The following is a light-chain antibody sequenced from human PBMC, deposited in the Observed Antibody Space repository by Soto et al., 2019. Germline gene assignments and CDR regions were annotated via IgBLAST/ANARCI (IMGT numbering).Light chain of an antibody. CDR3: SSWTSSTTQV. Sequence: QSVLTQPASVSGSPGQSITISCTGTSSDVGGYNFVSWYQQHPGKAPKLMIFEVNNRPSGVSNRFSGSKSGNTASPTISGLQAEDEADYYCSSWTSSTTQVLGGGTKLTVL. CDR2: EVN. V-gene: IGLV2-14*01. CDR1: SSDVGGYNF. J-gene: IGLJ2*01.